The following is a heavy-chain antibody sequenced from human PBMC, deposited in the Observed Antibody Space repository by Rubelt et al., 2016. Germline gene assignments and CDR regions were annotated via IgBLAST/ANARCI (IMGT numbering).Heavy chain of an antibody. V-gene: IGHV4-34*01. D-gene: IGHD5-12*01. CDR1: GGSISGYY. Sequence: QVQLRQWGAGLLKPSETLSLTCSVYGGSISGYYWSWIRQPPGKGLEGVGEINHSGSTNYHPSLKSRVTISVDTSKNQFSLKLNSVTAADTAVYYCAREGGYDDFPYRSDLWGRGTLVTGSS. J-gene: IGHJ2*01. CDR3: AREGGYDDFPYRSDL. CDR2: INHSGST.